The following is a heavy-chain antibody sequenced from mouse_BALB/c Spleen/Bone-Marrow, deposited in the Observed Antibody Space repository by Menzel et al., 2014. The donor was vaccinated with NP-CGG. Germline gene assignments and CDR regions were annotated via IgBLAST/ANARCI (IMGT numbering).Heavy chain of an antibody. CDR2: INPGSGGT. Sequence: QVQLQQPGAELVRPGTSVKVSSKASGYAFTNYLIEWVKQRPGQGLEWIGVINPGSGGTNYNEKFEGKATLTADESSSTAYMQLSSLTSDDSAVYFCARGGDYGFMDYWGQGTSVTVSS. CDR1: GYAFTNYL. D-gene: IGHD1-2*01. J-gene: IGHJ4*01. V-gene: IGHV1-54*01. CDR3: ARGGDYGFMDY.